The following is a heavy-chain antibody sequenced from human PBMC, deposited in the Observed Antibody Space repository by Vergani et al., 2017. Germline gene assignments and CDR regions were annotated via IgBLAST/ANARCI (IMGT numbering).Heavy chain of an antibody. J-gene: IGHJ6*02. CDR3: ARVRRDDSSGYYYYYGMDV. Sequence: QVQLQESGPGLVEPSETLSLTCAVSGYSIRNGYYWGWIRQPPGKGLEWIGSIYHSGSTHYNPSLKSRVTISVDTSKNDFSLKLSSVTAADTAVYYCARVRRDDSSGYYYYYGMDVWGQGTTVTVSS. D-gene: IGHD3-22*01. CDR1: GYSIRNGYY. CDR2: IYHSGST. V-gene: IGHV4-38-2*01.